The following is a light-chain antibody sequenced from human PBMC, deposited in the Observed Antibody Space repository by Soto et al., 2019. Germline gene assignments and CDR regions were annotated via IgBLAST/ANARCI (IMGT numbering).Light chain of an antibody. CDR2: AAS. CDR3: QQYYASSCT. Sequence: EIGLTQSLATLSLYPGERATLSSRASQSLSSTYLAWYRQKPGQAPRLLIYAASSRATGIPDRVSGSGSGTDFTLTISRLVPEDFAVYSCQQYYASSCTFGQGTKVDIK. CDR1: QSLSSTY. V-gene: IGKV3-20*01. J-gene: IGKJ1*01.